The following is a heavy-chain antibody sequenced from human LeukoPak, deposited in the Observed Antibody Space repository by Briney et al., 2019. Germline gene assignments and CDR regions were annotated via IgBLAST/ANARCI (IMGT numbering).Heavy chain of an antibody. CDR3: ARGFRGRAAAVPGY. V-gene: IGHV1-2*06. Sequence: EASVKVSCKASGYTFTGYYMHWVRQAPGQGLEWMGRINPNSGGTNYAQKFQGRVTMTRNTPISTAYMELSSLRSEDTAVYYCARGFRGRAAAVPGYWGQGTLVTVSS. D-gene: IGHD6-13*01. CDR1: GYTFTGYY. CDR2: INPNSGGT. J-gene: IGHJ4*02.